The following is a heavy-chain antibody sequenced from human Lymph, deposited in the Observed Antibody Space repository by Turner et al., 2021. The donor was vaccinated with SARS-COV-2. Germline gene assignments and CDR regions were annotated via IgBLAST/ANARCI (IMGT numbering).Heavy chain of an antibody. D-gene: IGHD4-17*01. J-gene: IGHJ6*02. V-gene: IGHV3-33*01. Sequence: HVQPVASGGGVVQPGRSLRLPCAASALTFSSYGMHWVRQAPGKGLEWVTFIWYDGSNKYYADSVRGRFTISRDNSKNTLYLQMNSLRAENTAVYDGVRGAMTTVTLQYYYYGMDVWGQGTTGTVS. CDR1: ALTFSSYG. CDR3: VRGAMTTVTLQYYYYGMDV. CDR2: IWYDGSNK.